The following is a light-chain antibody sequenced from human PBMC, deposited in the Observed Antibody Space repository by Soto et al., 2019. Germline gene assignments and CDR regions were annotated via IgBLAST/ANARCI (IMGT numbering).Light chain of an antibody. V-gene: IGKV1-5*03. J-gene: IGKJ2*01. CDR3: QQYNSYYT. CDR2: KAS. Sequence: DIQMTQSPSTLSASVGDRVPITCRASQSLSSWLAWYQQKPGKAPKLLIYKASSLESGVPSRFSGSGCGTEFTLTIISLQPDDFATYYRQQYNSYYTGGQGTKLEIK. CDR1: QSLSSW.